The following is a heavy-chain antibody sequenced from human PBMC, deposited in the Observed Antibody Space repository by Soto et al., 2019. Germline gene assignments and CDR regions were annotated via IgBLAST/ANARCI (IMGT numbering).Heavy chain of an antibody. Sequence: QVQLVQSEAEVKRPGSSVRVSCKASGDTFSIYTFSWVRQAPGQGLEWMGRVIPSLGIANYAQTFQVRVTITAEISTATVHMELSSLRSDDTAIYYCGREENGDVGDHWGQGSLVIVSS. V-gene: IGHV1-69*04. J-gene: IGHJ4*02. CDR2: VIPSLGIA. CDR3: GREENGDVGDH. D-gene: IGHD4-17*01. CDR1: GDTFSIYT.